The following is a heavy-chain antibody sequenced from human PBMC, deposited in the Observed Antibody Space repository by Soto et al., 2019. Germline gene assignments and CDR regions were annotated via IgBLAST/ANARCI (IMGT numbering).Heavy chain of an antibody. D-gene: IGHD1-20*01. V-gene: IGHV3-11*06. CDR3: ARDSAITGTLFDP. Sequence: GGSLRLSCEASGFTFGDSYMAWIHQAPGEGLEWISYISSSSTYIKYADSVKGRFTISRDNAKNSLYLQMTNLRVGDTAVYYCARDSAITGTLFDPWGQGTLVTVSS. J-gene: IGHJ5*02. CDR1: GFTFGDSY. CDR2: ISSSSTYI.